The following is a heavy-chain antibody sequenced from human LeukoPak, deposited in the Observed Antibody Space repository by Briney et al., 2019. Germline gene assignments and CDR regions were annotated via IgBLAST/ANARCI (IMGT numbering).Heavy chain of an antibody. Sequence: PSETLSLTCAVYGGSFSDYYWSWIRQPPGKGLERIGEINHCGSTNYNPSLKSRVTISVDTSKNQFSLKLSSVTAADTAVYYCARGPDIVVVVAAYFDYWGQGTLVTVSS. CDR2: INHCGST. CDR3: ARGPDIVVVVAAYFDY. D-gene: IGHD2-15*01. V-gene: IGHV4-34*01. J-gene: IGHJ4*02. CDR1: GGSFSDYY.